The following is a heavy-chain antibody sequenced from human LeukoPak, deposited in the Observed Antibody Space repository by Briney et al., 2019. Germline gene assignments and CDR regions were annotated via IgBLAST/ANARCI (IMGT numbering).Heavy chain of an antibody. J-gene: IGHJ4*02. Sequence: GGSLGLSCAASGFTFSSYGMHWVRQAPGKGLEWVAVISYDGSNKYYADSVKGRFTISRDNSKNTLYLQMNSLRAEDTAVYYCAKPGTDYWGQGTLVTVSS. CDR1: GFTFSSYG. CDR2: ISYDGSNK. CDR3: AKPGTDY. V-gene: IGHV3-30*18.